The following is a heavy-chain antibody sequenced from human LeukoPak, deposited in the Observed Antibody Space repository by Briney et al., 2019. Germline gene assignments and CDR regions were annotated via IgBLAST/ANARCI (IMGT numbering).Heavy chain of an antibody. Sequence: ASVKVSCKASGGTFSSYAISWVRQAPGQGLEWMGGIIPIFGTANYAQKFQGRVTITADESTSTAYMELSSLRSEDTAVYYCARARKWELLGGYFDYWGQGTLVTVSS. CDR3: ARARKWELLGGYFDY. J-gene: IGHJ4*02. CDR1: GGTFSSYA. D-gene: IGHD1-26*01. CDR2: IIPIFGTA. V-gene: IGHV1-69*13.